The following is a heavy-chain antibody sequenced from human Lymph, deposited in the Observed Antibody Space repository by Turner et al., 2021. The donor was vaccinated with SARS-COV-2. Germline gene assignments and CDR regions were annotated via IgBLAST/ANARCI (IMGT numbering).Heavy chain of an antibody. CDR3: AAAYCSGGSCSDGFDI. D-gene: IGHD2-15*01. CDR2: IVVGSGNT. J-gene: IGHJ3*02. CDR1: GFTFSSSA. V-gene: IGHV1-58*01. Sequence: QMQLVQSGPEVKKPGTSVKVSCKASGFTFSSSAVQWVRQARGQRLEWIGWIVVGSGNTNYAQKFQERVTITRDMSTNTAYMELSSLRSEDTAVYYCAAAYCSGGSCSDGFDIWGRGTMVTVSS.